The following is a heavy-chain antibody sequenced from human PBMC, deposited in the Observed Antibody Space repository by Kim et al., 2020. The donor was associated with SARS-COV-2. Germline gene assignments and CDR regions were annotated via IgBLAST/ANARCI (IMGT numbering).Heavy chain of an antibody. V-gene: IGHV3-30*01. J-gene: IGHJ3*02. D-gene: IGHD3-16*01. CDR2: K. Sequence: KYYADSVKGRFTISRDNSKNTLYLQMNSLRAEDTAVYYCARALRGEAFDIWGQGTMVTVSS. CDR3: ARALRGEAFDI.